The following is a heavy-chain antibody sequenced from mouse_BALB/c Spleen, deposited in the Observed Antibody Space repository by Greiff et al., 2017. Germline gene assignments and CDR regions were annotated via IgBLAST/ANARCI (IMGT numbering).Heavy chain of an antibody. V-gene: IGHV1-82*01. CDR1: GYAFSSSW. J-gene: IGHJ1*01. Sequence: QVQLKESGPELVKPGASVKISCKASGYAFSSSWMNWVKQRPGQGLEWIGRIYPGDGDTNYNGKFKGKATLTADKSSSTAYMQLSSLTSVDSAVYFCARSWDGGYFDVWGAGTTVTVSS. CDR3: ARSWDGGYFDV. CDR2: IYPGDGDT. D-gene: IGHD4-1*01.